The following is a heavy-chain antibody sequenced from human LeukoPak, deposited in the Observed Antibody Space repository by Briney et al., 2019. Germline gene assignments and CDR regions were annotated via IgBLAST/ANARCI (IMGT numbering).Heavy chain of an antibody. CDR2: MYYSGST. D-gene: IGHD6-13*01. CDR3: ARRRRYSSTWYPFDY. Sequence: SETLSLTCTVSGGSITTSSYDWGXIXQPPGKGLEWIGSMYYSGSTNYNPSLKGRVTISVDTSENQFSLKLSSVTAADTAVYYCARRRRYSSTWYPFDYWGQGTLVTVSS. J-gene: IGHJ4*02. CDR1: GGSITTSSYD. V-gene: IGHV4-39*01.